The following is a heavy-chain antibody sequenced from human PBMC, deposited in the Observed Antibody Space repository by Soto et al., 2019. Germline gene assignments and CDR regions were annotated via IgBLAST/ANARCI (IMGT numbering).Heavy chain of an antibody. D-gene: IGHD5-18*01. CDR2: IIPIFGTA. Sequence: GASVKVSCKASGGTFSSYAISWVRQAPGQGLEWMGGIIPIFGTANYAQKFQGRVTITADKSTSPAYSELRRLRAEDTAVYYGARSPKNTAMGTGNWLNPWGQGTLVTVPQ. J-gene: IGHJ5*02. CDR1: GGTFSSYA. CDR3: ARSPKNTAMGTGNWLNP. V-gene: IGHV1-69*06.